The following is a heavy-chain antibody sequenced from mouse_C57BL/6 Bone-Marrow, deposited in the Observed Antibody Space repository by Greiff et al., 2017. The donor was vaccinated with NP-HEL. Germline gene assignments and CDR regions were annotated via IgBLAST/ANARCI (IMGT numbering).Heavy chain of an antibody. D-gene: IGHD2-3*01. V-gene: IGHV10-1*01. Sequence: EVKLVESGGGLVQPKGSLKLSCAASGFSFNTYAMNWVRQAPGKGLEWVARIRSKSNNYATYYADSVKDRFTISRDDSESMLYLQMNNLKTEDTAMYYCVRHEGGIYDGYPFDVWGTGTTVTVSS. CDR1: GFSFNTYA. CDR2: IRSKSNNYAT. CDR3: VRHEGGIYDGYPFDV. J-gene: IGHJ1*03.